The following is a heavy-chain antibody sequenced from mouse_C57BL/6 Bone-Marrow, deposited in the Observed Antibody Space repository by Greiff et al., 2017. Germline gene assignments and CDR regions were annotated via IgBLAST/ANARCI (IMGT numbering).Heavy chain of an antibody. D-gene: IGHD1-1*01. CDR1: GFTFSSYG. CDR2: ISSGGSYT. J-gene: IGHJ2*01. CDR3: ARQRGSTTVVAGYYFDY. Sequence: EVKLMESGGDLVKPGGSLKLSCAASGFTFSSYGMSWVRQTPDKRLEWVATISSGGSYTYYPDSVKGRFTISRDNAKNTLYLQMSSLKSEDTAMYYCARQRGSTTVVAGYYFDYWGQGTTLTVSS. V-gene: IGHV5-6*01.